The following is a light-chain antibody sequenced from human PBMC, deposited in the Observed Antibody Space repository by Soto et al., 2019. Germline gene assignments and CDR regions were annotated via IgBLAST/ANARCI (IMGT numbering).Light chain of an antibody. CDR3: SSYTDSSTHVV. J-gene: IGLJ2*01. Sequence: QSVLTQPASVSGSPGQSITISCTGTSSDVGGYNYVSWYQQHPGKAPKLMIYDVSNRPSGVSNRFSGSKSGNTASLTISGLQAEDEADYYCSSYTDSSTHVVFGGGTKLTVL. CDR2: DVS. CDR1: SSDVGGYNY. V-gene: IGLV2-14*01.